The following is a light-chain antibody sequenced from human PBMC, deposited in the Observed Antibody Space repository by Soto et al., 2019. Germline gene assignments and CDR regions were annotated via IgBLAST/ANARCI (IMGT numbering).Light chain of an antibody. V-gene: IGKV1-27*01. CDR2: AAS. J-gene: IGKJ5*01. Sequence: DIQMTQSPSSLSASVGDRVTITCRASQGIRNFLAWYQQKPGKVPKLLISAASTLESGVPSRFSGSGSGTDFTHNITSPQPEHVANYYCQYYSSVLTFGQGTKLEIK. CDR3: QYYSSVLT. CDR1: QGIRNF.